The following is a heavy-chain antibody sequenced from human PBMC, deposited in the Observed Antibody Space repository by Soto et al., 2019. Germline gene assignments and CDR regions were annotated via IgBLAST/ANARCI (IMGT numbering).Heavy chain of an antibody. CDR1: GFTFSSYW. Sequence: GGSLRLSCAASGFTFSSYWMHWVRQAPGKGLVWVSRINSDGSSTSYADSVKGRFTISRDNAKNTLYLQMNSLRAEDTAVYYCARARGDTAMAAFDYWGQGTLVTVSS. V-gene: IGHV3-74*01. CDR3: ARARGDTAMAAFDY. CDR2: INSDGSST. D-gene: IGHD5-18*01. J-gene: IGHJ4*02.